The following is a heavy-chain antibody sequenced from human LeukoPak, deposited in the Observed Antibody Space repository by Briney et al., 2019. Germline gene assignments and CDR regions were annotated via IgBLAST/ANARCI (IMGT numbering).Heavy chain of an antibody. CDR1: GGSISSSSYY. J-gene: IGHJ4*02. D-gene: IGHD4-17*01. CDR3: SRGGDTVTTAFDY. CDR2: IYYSGST. V-gene: IGHV4-39*07. Sequence: SETLSLTCTVSGGSISSSSYYWGWIRQPPGKGLEWIGSIYYSGSTYYNPSLMSRVTISVDTSKNQFSLKLSSVTAAGTAVYSWSRGGDTVTTAFDYWGQGTLVTVSS.